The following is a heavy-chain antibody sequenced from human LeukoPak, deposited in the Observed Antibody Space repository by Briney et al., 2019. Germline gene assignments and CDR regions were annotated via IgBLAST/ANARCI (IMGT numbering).Heavy chain of an antibody. V-gene: IGHV3-15*01. CDR1: GFTFSNAW. D-gene: IGHD3-9*01. CDR2: ISSKTDGGTT. CDR3: TTDQLRGHFDPNYFDY. J-gene: IGHJ4*02. Sequence: GGSLRLSCAASGFTFSNAWMSWVRQAPGKGLEWXXRISSKTDGGTTDYAAPVKGRFTISRDDSKNTLYLQMNSLKAEDTAVYYCTTDQLRGHFDPNYFDYWGQGTLVTVSS.